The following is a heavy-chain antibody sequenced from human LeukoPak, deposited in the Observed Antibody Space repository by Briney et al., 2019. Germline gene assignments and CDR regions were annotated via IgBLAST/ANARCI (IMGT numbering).Heavy chain of an antibody. D-gene: IGHD3-10*01. Sequence: PSETLSLTCAVYGGSFSGYYWSWIRQPPGEGLEWIGTLFYGGKTYSNPSLKSRVTMSIDTSKTQFSLKLSSVTAADTAVYYCVRRRYYDAFDIWGQGTMVTVSS. CDR1: GGSFSGYY. J-gene: IGHJ3*02. CDR3: VRRRYYDAFDI. V-gene: IGHV4-34*12. CDR2: LFYGGKT.